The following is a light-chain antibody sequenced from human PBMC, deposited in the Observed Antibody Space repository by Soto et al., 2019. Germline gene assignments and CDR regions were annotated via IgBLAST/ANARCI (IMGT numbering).Light chain of an antibody. Sequence: QSALTQPASVSGSPGQSITISCTETSSDVGGYNYVSWYQHHPGEAPKLMIYEVINRPSGVSNRFSGSKSGNTASLTISGLQTEDEADYYCSSYTTSSTVVFGGGTKLTVL. CDR2: EVI. J-gene: IGLJ2*01. CDR1: SSDVGGYNY. V-gene: IGLV2-14*01. CDR3: SSYTTSSTVV.